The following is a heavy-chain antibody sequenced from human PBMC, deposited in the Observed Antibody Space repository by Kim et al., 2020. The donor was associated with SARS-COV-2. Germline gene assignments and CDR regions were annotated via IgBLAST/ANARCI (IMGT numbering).Heavy chain of an antibody. CDR3: ARCPQGHLTKIWYFDL. V-gene: IGHV4-61*01. D-gene: IGHD1-1*01. Sequence: SETLSLTCTVSGGSVSSGSYYWSWIRQPPGKGLEWIGYIYYSGSTNYNPSLKSRVTISVDTSKNQFSLKLSSVTAADTAVYYCARCPQGHLTKIWYFDLWGRGTLVTVSS. CDR2: IYYSGST. J-gene: IGHJ2*01. CDR1: GGSVSSGSYY.